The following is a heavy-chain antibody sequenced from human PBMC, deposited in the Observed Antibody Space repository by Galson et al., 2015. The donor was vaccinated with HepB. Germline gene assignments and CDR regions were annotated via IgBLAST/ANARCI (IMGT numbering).Heavy chain of an antibody. J-gene: IGHJ4*02. CDR1: GGSISSSGHY. CDR2: IYYSGAT. D-gene: IGHD3-22*01. Sequence: SETLSLTCTVSGGSISSSGHYWGWIRQPPGKGLEWIGSIYYSGATYYHPSLKGRVTISVDTSKNQFSLKLSSVTAADTAVHYCARASGTRISLRAVVITPFDLWGQGTVVTVSS. CDR3: ARASGTRISLRAVVITPFDL. V-gene: IGHV4-39*01.